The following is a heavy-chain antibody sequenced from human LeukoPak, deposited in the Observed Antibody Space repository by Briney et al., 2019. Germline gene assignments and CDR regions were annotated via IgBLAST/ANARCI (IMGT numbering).Heavy chain of an antibody. CDR3: ARGGYGTNDDAFDI. V-gene: IGHV3-48*02. CDR1: GFTFSSYS. Sequence: KTGGSLRLSCAASGFTFSSYSMNWVRQAPGKGLEWVSYISSSTNTIYYADSVKGRFTISRDNAKNSLFLQMNSLRDEDTAVYYCARGGYGTNDDAFDIWGQGTMVTVSS. J-gene: IGHJ3*02. D-gene: IGHD4/OR15-4a*01. CDR2: ISSSTNTI.